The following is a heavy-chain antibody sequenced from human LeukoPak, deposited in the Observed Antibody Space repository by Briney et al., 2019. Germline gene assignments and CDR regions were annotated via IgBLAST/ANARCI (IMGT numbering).Heavy chain of an antibody. D-gene: IGHD6-13*01. CDR3: ARISIAAAGPLDY. J-gene: IGHJ4*02. V-gene: IGHV4-38-2*02. Sequence: SETLSLTCTVSGYSISSGYYWGWTRQPPGKGLEWIGSIYHSGSTYYNPSLKSRVTISVDTSKNQFSLKLSSVTAADTAVYYCARISIAAAGPLDYWGQGTLVTVSS. CDR1: GYSISSGYY. CDR2: IYHSGST.